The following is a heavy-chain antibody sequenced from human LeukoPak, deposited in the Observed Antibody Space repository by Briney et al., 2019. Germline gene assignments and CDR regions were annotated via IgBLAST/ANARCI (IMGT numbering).Heavy chain of an antibody. CDR3: ARGWHGSWSGGYYFDY. J-gene: IGHJ4*02. D-gene: IGHD6-13*01. Sequence: SETLTLICAVYGGSFSGYYWSWVRQPPGKGLEWIGEINHSGSTNYNPSLKSRVTISVDTSKNQFSLKLSSVTAADMAAYYCARGWHGSWSGGYYFDYWGQGTLVTVSS. CDR1: GGSFSGYY. CDR2: INHSGST. V-gene: IGHV4-34*01.